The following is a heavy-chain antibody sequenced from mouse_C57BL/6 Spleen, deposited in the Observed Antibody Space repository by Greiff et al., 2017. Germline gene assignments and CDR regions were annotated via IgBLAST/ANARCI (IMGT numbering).Heavy chain of an antibody. V-gene: IGHV1-76*01. CDR3: SRLRDGNVFDC. CDR2: IYPGSGNT. J-gene: IGHJ2*01. CDR1: GYTFTDYY. Sequence: VQLQQSGAELVRPGASVTLSCKASGYTFTDYYINWVKQRPGQGLEWIARIYPGSGNTYYNEKFKGKATLTAEKSSSTAYMQLSSLTSEDSAVYFCSRLRDGNVFDCWGQGTTLTVSS. D-gene: IGHD2-1*01.